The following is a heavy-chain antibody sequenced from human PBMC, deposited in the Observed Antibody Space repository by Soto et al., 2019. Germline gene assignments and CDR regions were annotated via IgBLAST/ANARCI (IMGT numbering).Heavy chain of an antibody. CDR3: ARCPIDHNWFDP. CDR2: IYDTGST. V-gene: IGHV4-59*01. J-gene: IGHJ5*02. D-gene: IGHD3-9*01. CDR1: GSDITTYY. Sequence: SETLSLTCTVSGSDITTYYWSWLRQSPGRGLEWIGHIYDTGSTTYNPSLKSRVTISVDTSNKQFSLRLTSVTAADTAVYYCARCPIDHNWFDPWGQGTLVTVS.